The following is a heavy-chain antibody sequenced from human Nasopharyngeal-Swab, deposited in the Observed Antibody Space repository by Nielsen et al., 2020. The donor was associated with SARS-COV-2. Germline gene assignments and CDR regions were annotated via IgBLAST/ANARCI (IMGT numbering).Heavy chain of an antibody. J-gene: IGHJ4*02. Sequence: GESLKISCAASGFTFTSYAMNWVRQAPGKGLEWLSAVNGNGADPYYADSVKGRFTISKDNSKNTLYLHMNSLRAEDTAVYYCAKDLTGYYAPLDQWGQGVLVTVLL. D-gene: IGHD3-9*01. V-gene: IGHV3-23*01. CDR1: GFTFTSYA. CDR3: AKDLTGYYAPLDQ. CDR2: VNGNGADP.